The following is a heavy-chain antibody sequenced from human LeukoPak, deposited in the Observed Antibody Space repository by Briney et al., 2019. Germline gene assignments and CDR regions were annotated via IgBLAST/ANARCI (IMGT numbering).Heavy chain of an antibody. D-gene: IGHD6-19*01. CDR3: ARISSGWTALFDY. CDR2: IYSGGST. J-gene: IGHJ4*02. CDR1: GFTVSSNY. V-gene: IGHV3-66*01. Sequence: GGSLRLSCAASGFTVSSNYMSWVRQAPGKGLEWVSVIYSGGSTYYADSVKGRFTISRDNSKNTLYLQMNSLRAEDTAVYYCARISSGWTALFDYWGQGTLVIVSS.